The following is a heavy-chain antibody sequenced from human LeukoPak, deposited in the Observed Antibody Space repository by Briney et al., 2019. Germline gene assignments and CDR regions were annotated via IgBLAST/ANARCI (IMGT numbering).Heavy chain of an antibody. J-gene: IGHJ4*02. V-gene: IGHV3-69-1*01. CDR3: ARDSSGWSRDY. CDR1: GLTFSNFG. Sequence: GGSLRLSCAASGLTFSNFGMSWVRQAPGKGLEWVSTISRNSRIYYADSVKGRFTISRDNAKDSLYLQLNSLRAEDTAVYYCARDSSGWSRDYWGQRTLVTVSS. D-gene: IGHD6-19*01. CDR2: ISRNSRI.